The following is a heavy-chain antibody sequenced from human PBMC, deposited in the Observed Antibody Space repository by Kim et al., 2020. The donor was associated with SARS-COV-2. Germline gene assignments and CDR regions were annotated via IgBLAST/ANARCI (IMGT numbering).Heavy chain of an antibody. D-gene: IGHD1-26*01. Sequence: GGSLRLSCAASGFTFNSYSMTWVRQAPGKGLEWVSVISGSGSDTTYADSVKGRFTISRDNSKNTLFLQMDSLRAEDTAVYFCASSLRRSCNLDYGVQ. V-gene: IGHV3-23*01. CDR1: GFTFNSYS. CDR3: ASSLRRSCNLDY. J-gene: IGHJ4*02. CDR2: ISGSGSDT.